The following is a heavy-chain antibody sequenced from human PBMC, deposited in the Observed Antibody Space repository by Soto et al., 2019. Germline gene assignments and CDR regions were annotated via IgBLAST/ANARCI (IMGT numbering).Heavy chain of an antibody. CDR1: GASISSGDYY. D-gene: IGHD3-10*02. CDR3: ARSHYVLGDFDV. Sequence: QVQLQESGPGLVKPSETLSLTCTVSGASISSGDYYWPWIRQSPGKGLQWNGYIFHSGETYYTPALDRRLSISIDASKNQFSLTLNSVTAAATAVYFCARSHYVLGDFDVWGPGTVVTVSS. J-gene: IGHJ3*01. V-gene: IGHV4-30-4*08. CDR2: IFHSGET.